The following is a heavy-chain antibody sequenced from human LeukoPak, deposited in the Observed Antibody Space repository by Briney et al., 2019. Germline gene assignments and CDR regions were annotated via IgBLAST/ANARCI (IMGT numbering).Heavy chain of an antibody. J-gene: IGHJ4*02. CDR1: GYTFTSYG. CDR2: ISGYNGDT. Sequence: GASVKVSCKASGYTFTSYGVSWVRQAPGQGLEWMGWISGYNGDTDYAQKFQGRVTMTTDTSTSTAHMDLRSLRSDDTAVYYCARTYYYETTGYPGYLDDWGQGTLLTVSS. V-gene: IGHV1-18*01. D-gene: IGHD3-22*01. CDR3: ARTYYYETTGYPGYLDD.